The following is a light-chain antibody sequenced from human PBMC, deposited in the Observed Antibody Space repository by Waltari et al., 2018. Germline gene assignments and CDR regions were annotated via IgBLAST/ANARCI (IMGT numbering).Light chain of an antibody. CDR1: SSNSGINT. V-gene: IGLV1-44*01. J-gene: IGLJ3*02. CDR3: AAWDDSLNGWV. Sequence: QSVLTQPPSASGPPGQRVTISCSGSSSNSGINTVNWYQQLPGTAPKLLIYSNNQRPSGVPDRFSGSKSGTSASLAISGLQSEDEADYYCAAWDDSLNGWVFGGGTKLTVL. CDR2: SNN.